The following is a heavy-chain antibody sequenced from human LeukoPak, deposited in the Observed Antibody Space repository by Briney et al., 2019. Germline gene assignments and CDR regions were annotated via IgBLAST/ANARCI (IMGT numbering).Heavy chain of an antibody. V-gene: IGHV3-23*01. J-gene: IGHJ6*04. D-gene: IGHD3-10*02. CDR2: ISGSGDTT. CDR3: AELGITMIGGV. CDR1: GFTFSNYG. Sequence: GGSLRLSCAASGFTFSNYGMSWVRQAPGKGLEWVSTISGSGDTTYYADSVKGRFTISRDNAKNPLYLQMNSLRAEDTAVYYCAELGITMIGGVWGKGTTVTTSS.